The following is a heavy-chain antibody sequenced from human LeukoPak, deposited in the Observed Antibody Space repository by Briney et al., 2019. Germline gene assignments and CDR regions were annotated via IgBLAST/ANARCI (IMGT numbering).Heavy chain of an antibody. CDR1: GGSISSFY. CDR2: IYTSGST. D-gene: IGHD1-26*01. V-gene: IGHV4-4*07. Sequence: PSETLSLTCTVSGGSISSFYRSWIRQPAGKGLEWIGRIYTSGSTNYNPSLKSRVTMSVDTSKNQFSLKLSSVTAADTAVYYCARETRVSGSLNFDYWGQGTLVTVSS. J-gene: IGHJ4*02. CDR3: ARETRVSGSLNFDY.